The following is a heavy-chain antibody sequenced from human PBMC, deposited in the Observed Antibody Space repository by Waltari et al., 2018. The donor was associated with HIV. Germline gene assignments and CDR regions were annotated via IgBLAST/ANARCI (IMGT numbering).Heavy chain of an antibody. CDR2: ISHSGSVI. V-gene: IGHV3-11*01. D-gene: IGHD3-10*01. CDR1: GFTFSDFY. J-gene: IGHJ6*02. CDR3: ARDRRPASWLGLRA. Sequence: QVHLVESGGDLVKPGGSLRLSCAASGFTFSDFYLTWFRQVPGKGLEWLSYISHSGSVIYYADSVKGRFTVSRDNANNSLFLEMNNLRDDDTAVYYCARDRRPASWLGLRAWGQGTTVTVSS.